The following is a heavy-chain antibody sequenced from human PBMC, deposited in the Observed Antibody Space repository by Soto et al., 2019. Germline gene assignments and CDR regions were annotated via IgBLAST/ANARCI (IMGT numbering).Heavy chain of an antibody. V-gene: IGHV3-74*01. J-gene: IGHJ6*02. CDR3: ASGGRWYYGMDV. CDR2: INSDGSST. CDR1: GFTFSSYW. Sequence: GGSLRLSCAAPGFTFSSYWMHWVRQAPGKGLVWVSRINSDGSSTSYADSVKGRFTISRDNAKNTLYLQMNSLRAEDTAVYYCASGGRWYYGMDVWGQGTTVTVSS. D-gene: IGHD1-26*01.